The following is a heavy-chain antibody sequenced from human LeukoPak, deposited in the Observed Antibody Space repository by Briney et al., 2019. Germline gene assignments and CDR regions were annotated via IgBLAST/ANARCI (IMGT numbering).Heavy chain of an antibody. CDR3: ARKIAVAGTSTSGDLDL. J-gene: IGHJ2*01. D-gene: IGHD6-19*01. Sequence: PSETLSLTCAVYGGSFSGYYWSWIRQPPGKGLEWIGEINHSGSTNYNPSLKSRVTISVDTSKNQFSLKLSSVTAADTAVYYCARKIAVAGTSTSGDLDLWGRGTLVTVSS. V-gene: IGHV4-34*01. CDR1: GGSFSGYY. CDR2: INHSGST.